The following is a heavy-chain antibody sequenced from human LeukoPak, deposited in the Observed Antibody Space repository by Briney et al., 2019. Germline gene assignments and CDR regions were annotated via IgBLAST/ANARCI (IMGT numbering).Heavy chain of an antibody. J-gene: IGHJ4*02. Sequence: GGSLRLSCAASGFTFSSYEMNWVRQAPGKGLEWVPYISSSGSTIYYADSVKGRFTISRDNAKNSLYLQMNSLRAEDTAVYYCARVEDYYYDSSVDYWGQGTLVTVSS. CDR1: GFTFSSYE. D-gene: IGHD3-22*01. CDR3: ARVEDYYYDSSVDY. V-gene: IGHV3-48*03. CDR2: ISSSGSTI.